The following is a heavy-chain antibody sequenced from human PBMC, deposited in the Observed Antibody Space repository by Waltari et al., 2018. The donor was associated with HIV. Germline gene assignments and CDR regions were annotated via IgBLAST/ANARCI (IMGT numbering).Heavy chain of an antibody. J-gene: IGHJ4*02. CDR1: GGSISSSSYY. V-gene: IGHV4-39*07. Sequence: LVKPSETLSLTCTVSGGSISSSSYYWGWIRQPPGKGLEWIGSIYYSGSTYYNPSLKSRVTISVDTSKNQFSLKLSSVTAADTAVYYCARGITMVRGVIYPFDYWGQGTLVTVSS. D-gene: IGHD3-10*01. CDR2: IYYSGST. CDR3: ARGITMVRGVIYPFDY.